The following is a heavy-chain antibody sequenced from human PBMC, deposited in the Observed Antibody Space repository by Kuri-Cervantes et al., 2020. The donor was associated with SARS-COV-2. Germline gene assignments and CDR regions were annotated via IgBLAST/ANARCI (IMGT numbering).Heavy chain of an antibody. J-gene: IGHJ3*02. CDR3: AKDQNSGSYSDAFDI. D-gene: IGHD1-26*01. CDR2: ISDDGKKR. V-gene: IGHV3-30*04. Sequence: GGSLRLSCAGSGFTFSRYAIHCVRQAPGKGLEWVAVISDDGKKRYYADSVKGRFTISRDNSQSTLYLQMNSLRTEDTAVYYCAKDQNSGSYSDAFDIWGQGTMVTVSS. CDR1: GFTFSRYA.